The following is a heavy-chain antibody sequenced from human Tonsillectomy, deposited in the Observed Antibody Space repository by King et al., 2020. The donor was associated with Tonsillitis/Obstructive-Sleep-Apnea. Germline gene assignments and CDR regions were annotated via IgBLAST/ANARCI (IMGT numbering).Heavy chain of an antibody. V-gene: IGHV1-18*01. J-gene: IGHJ6*03. D-gene: IGHD1-26*01. CDR1: GYTFIAYG. CDR3: ARDPPTKWDLTAHDSYMDV. Sequence: LQLVQSGPEVRQPGASVKVSCKASGYTFIAYGITWVRQAPGQGLEWMGWISAFNGHTKFAQNFQGRVTMTTDTSTSTAYMELRSLGSDDTGVYYCARDPPTKWDLTAHDSYMDVWGNGTPVTGSS. CDR2: ISAFNGHT.